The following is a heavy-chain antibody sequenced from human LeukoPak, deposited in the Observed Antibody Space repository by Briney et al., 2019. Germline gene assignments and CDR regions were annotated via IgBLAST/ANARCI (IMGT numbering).Heavy chain of an antibody. J-gene: IGHJ5*02. CDR3: ARALYDYVWGSYRPHWFDP. D-gene: IGHD3-16*02. CDR2: IYYSGST. CDR1: GGSISSGDYY. V-gene: IGHV4-30-4*01. Sequence: PSQTLSLTCTVSGGSISSGDYYWSWIRQPPGKGLEWIGYIYYSGSTYYNPSLKSRVTISVDTSKNQFSLKLSSVTAADTAVYYCARALYDYVWGSYRPHWFDPWGREPWSPSPQ.